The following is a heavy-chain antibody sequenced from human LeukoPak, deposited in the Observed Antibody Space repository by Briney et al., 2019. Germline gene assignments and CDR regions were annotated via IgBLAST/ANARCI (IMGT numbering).Heavy chain of an antibody. Sequence: SETLSLTCTVSGGSISSYYWSWIRQPPGKGLEWIGYIYYSVRTNYNPSLKSRVTISVDTSKNQFSLTLSSVTAADTAVYYCARVRSSGYPPPPAFDYWGQGTLVTVSS. D-gene: IGHD3-22*01. V-gene: IGHV4-59*01. CDR1: GGSISSYY. J-gene: IGHJ4*02. CDR2: IYYSVRT. CDR3: ARVRSSGYPPPPAFDY.